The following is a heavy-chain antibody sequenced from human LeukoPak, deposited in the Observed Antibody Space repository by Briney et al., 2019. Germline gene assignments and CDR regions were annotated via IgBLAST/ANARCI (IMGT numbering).Heavy chain of an antibody. CDR2: IYYSGTT. Sequence: SETLSLTCTVSGGSISSGDYYWSWIRQPPGKGLEWIGYIYYSGTTYYNPSLKSRVTISVDTSKNQFSLKLSSVTAADTAVYFCARGRGYSTTSCFFDYWGQGTLVTVSS. CDR1: GGSISSGDYY. J-gene: IGHJ4*02. D-gene: IGHD2-2*01. V-gene: IGHV4-30-4*01. CDR3: ARGRGYSTTSCFFDY.